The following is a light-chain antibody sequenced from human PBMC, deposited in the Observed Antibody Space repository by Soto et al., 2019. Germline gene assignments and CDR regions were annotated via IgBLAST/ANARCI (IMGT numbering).Light chain of an antibody. J-gene: IGLJ2*01. CDR3: CSYAGSNVV. V-gene: IGLV2-23*01. Sequence: QSVLTQPASVSGSPGQSITISCTGTSSDVGSHNLVSWYQQHPGKAPKLMIYEGSKRPSGVSNRFSGSKSGNTASLTISGLQAEDEADYYCCSYAGSNVVFGGGTKVTVL. CDR1: SSDVGSHNL. CDR2: EGS.